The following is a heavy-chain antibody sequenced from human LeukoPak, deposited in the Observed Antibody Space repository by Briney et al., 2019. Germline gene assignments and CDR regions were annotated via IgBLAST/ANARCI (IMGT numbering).Heavy chain of an antibody. CDR3: ARSSELRYFDWRVD. CDR2: ISAYNGNT. D-gene: IGHD3-9*01. V-gene: IGHV1-18*01. J-gene: IGHJ4*02. Sequence: ASVKVSCKASGGTFSSYAISWVRQAPGQGLEWMGWISAYNGNTNYAQKLQGRVTMTTDTSTSTAYMELRSLRSDDTAVYYCARSSELRYFDWRVDWGQGTLVTVSS. CDR1: GGTFSSYA.